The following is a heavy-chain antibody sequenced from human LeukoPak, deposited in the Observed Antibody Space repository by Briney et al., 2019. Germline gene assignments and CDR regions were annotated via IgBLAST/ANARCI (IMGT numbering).Heavy chain of an antibody. Sequence: GGSLRLSCAASGFTFSSYAMSWVRQAPGKGLEWVSAISGSGGSTYFADSVKGRFTISRDNSKNTLYLQMNTLRAEDTAVYYCANLRAVAGTEVWGQGTLDTVSS. CDR2: ISGSGGST. CDR3: ANLRAVAGTEV. D-gene: IGHD6-19*01. CDR1: GFTFSSYA. V-gene: IGHV3-23*01. J-gene: IGHJ4*02.